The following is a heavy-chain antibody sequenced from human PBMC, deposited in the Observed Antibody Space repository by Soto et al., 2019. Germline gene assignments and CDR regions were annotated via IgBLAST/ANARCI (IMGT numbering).Heavy chain of an antibody. CDR2: LSAYNVNT. CDR3: ARDKGATRTWWFDP. CDR1: GYTFTSYG. J-gene: IGHJ5*02. Sequence: ASVKVSCKASGYTFTSYGISWVRPAPGQGLEWMGWLSAYNVNTNYAQKLQGRVTMTTDTSTSTDYMELRSLRSDDTAVYYCARDKGATRTWWFDPWGQGTLVTVS. V-gene: IGHV1-18*04. D-gene: IGHD1-26*01.